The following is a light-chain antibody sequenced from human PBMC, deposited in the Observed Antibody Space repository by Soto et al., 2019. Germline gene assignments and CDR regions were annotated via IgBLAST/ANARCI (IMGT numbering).Light chain of an antibody. Sequence: QSVLTQPPSVAGAPGQRVTISCTGSSSNIGAGSDVHWCQQVPGTAPKLVIYVNNNRPSGVPDRFSGSKSGTSASLAITGLQSEDEADYYCQSYDSSLSGSGVVFGGGTKLTVL. J-gene: IGLJ2*01. V-gene: IGLV1-40*01. CDR1: SSNIGAGSD. CDR3: QSYDSSLSGSGVV. CDR2: VNN.